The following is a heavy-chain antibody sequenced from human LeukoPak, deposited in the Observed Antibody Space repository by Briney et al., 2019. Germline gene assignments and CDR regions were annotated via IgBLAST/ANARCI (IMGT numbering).Heavy chain of an antibody. J-gene: IGHJ4*02. D-gene: IGHD3-3*01. V-gene: IGHV1-18*01. Sequence: GASVKVSCKASGYTFTSYGISWVRQAPGQGLEWMGWISAYNGNTNYAQKFQGRVTLTRDTSTSTAYMELRSLRSDDTAVYYCARGMITIFPFDYWGQGTLVTVPS. CDR1: GYTFTSYG. CDR2: ISAYNGNT. CDR3: ARGMITIFPFDY.